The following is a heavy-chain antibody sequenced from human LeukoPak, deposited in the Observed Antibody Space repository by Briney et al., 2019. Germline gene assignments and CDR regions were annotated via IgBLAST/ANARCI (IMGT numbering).Heavy chain of an antibody. CDR2: ISYDGSNK. D-gene: IGHD3-22*01. CDR3: ARESLVVVIDY. CDR1: GFTFSSYA. J-gene: IGHJ4*02. Sequence: PGGSLRLSCAASGFTFSSYAMHWVRQAPGKGLEWVAVISYDGSNKYYADSVKGRFTISRDNSKNTLYLQMNSLRAEDTAVYYCARESLVVVIDYWGQGTLVTVSS. V-gene: IGHV3-30-3*01.